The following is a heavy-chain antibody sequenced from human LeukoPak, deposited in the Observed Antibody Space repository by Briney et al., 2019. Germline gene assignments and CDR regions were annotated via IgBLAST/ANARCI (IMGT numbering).Heavy chain of an antibody. CDR3: ARVTLSGSYVGDY. J-gene: IGHJ4*02. Sequence: GGSLRLSXAASGFTFSSYSMNWVRQSPGKGLEWLSYISSSSSTIYYADSVKGRFTISRDNAKNSLYLQMNSLRAEDTAVYYCARVTLSGSYVGDYWGQGTLVTVSS. CDR1: GFTFSSYS. V-gene: IGHV3-48*01. D-gene: IGHD1-26*01. CDR2: ISSSSSTI.